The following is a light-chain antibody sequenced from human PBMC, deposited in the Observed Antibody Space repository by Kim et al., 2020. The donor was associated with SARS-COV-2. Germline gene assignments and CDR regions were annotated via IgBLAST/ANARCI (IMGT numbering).Light chain of an antibody. Sequence: GRTASITCQGDSLRNYYASWYQQKPGQAPVLVIYGINNRPSGIADRFSGSRSGDTASLTITGARAEDEADYYCNSRDTSGNHMLFGGGTQLTVL. CDR3: NSRDTSGNHML. V-gene: IGLV3-19*01. CDR2: GIN. CDR1: SLRNYY. J-gene: IGLJ2*01.